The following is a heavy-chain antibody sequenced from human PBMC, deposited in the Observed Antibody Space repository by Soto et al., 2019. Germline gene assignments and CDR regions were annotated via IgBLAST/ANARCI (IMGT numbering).Heavy chain of an antibody. Sequence: ASVKVSCKASGYTFTIYGISWVRQAPGQGLEWMGWISAYNGNTNYAQKLQGRVTMTTDTSTSTAYMELRSLRSDDTAVYYCARVAWTYSSLDPWGQGTLVTVSS. D-gene: IGHD1-7*01. CDR3: ARVAWTYSSLDP. CDR1: GYTFTIYG. V-gene: IGHV1-18*01. J-gene: IGHJ5*02. CDR2: ISAYNGNT.